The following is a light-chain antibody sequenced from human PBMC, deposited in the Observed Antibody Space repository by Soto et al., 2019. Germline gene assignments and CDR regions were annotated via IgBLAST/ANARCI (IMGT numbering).Light chain of an antibody. V-gene: IGLV2-14*01. CDR2: EVS. J-gene: IGLJ1*01. CDR3: SSYISSSIDYV. Sequence: QSALTQPASVSGSPGQSITISCTGTSSDVGGYNYVSWYQQHPGKAPKLMIYEVSNRPSGVSNRFSGSKSGNTASLTISGLQAEDEADYYCSSYISSSIDYVFGTGTKLTV. CDR1: SSDVGGYNY.